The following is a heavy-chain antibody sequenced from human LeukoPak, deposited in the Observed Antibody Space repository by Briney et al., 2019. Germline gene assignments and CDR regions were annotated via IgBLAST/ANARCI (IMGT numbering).Heavy chain of an antibody. CDR1: GFTFSSYE. J-gene: IGHJ4*02. Sequence: PGGSLRLSCAASGFTFSSYEMNWVRQAPGKGLEWVSYISSSGSTIYYADSVKGRFTISRDNAKNSLYLQMNSLRAEDTAVYYCARVQYGSGSYSVDCWGQGTLVTVSS. CDR2: ISSSGSTI. D-gene: IGHD3-10*01. V-gene: IGHV3-48*03. CDR3: ARVQYGSGSYSVDC.